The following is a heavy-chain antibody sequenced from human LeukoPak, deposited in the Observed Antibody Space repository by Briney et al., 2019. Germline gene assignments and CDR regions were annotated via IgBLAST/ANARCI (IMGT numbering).Heavy chain of an antibody. V-gene: IGHV3-23*01. D-gene: IGHD5-12*01. CDR2: ISGSGGST. J-gene: IGHJ4*02. Sequence: PGGSLRLSCAASGFTFSSYAMSWVREAPGKGLEWVSAISGSGGSTYYADSLRGRFTISRDNSKNTLYLHMNSLRAEDTAVYYCANAGSFGLGYSGYDFVFDYWGQGNVVTVSS. CDR1: GFTFSSYA. CDR3: ANAGSFGLGYSGYDFVFDY.